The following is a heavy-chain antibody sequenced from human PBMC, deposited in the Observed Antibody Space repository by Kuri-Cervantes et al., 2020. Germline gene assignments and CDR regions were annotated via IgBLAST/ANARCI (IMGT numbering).Heavy chain of an antibody. J-gene: IGHJ4*02. V-gene: IGHV4-39*07. CDR3: ARGPNLFRITIFGVPPPHFDY. CDR2: IYYSGST. CDR1: GGSISGSSYY. D-gene: IGHD3-3*01. Sequence: SETLSLTCTVSGGSISGSSYYWGWIRQPPGKGLEWIGSIYYSGSTYYNPSLKSRVTISVDTSKNQFSLKLSSVTAADTAVYYCARGPNLFRITIFGVPPPHFDYWGQGTLVTVSS.